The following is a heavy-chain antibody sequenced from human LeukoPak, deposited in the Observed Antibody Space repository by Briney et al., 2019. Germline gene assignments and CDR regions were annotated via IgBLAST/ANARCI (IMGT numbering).Heavy chain of an antibody. CDR2: INTYKGNT. D-gene: IGHD6-19*01. V-gene: IGHV1-18*01. CDR3: ARAGGWTREDYKDESYHI. J-gene: IGHJ3*02. CDR1: SYTFTNFG. Sequence: ASVKLSCKASSYTFTNFGISWVRHAPGQGLEWMGWINTYKGNTYYAQNFQDRVTMTTDTSTTTGYMELRSLTSDDTAIYYCARAGGWTREDYKDESYHIWGQGTVVTVSS.